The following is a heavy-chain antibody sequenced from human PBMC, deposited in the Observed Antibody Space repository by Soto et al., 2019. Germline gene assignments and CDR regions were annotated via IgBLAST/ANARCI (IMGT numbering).Heavy chain of an antibody. CDR1: GFTFSSYA. V-gene: IGHV3-23*01. Sequence: GGSLRLSCAASGFTFSSYAMSWVRQAPGKGLEWVSAISGSGGSTYYADSVKGRFTISRDNSKNTLYLQMNSLRAEDTAVYYCAKDKLDGSGSCIDYWGQGTLVTVSS. CDR3: AKDKLDGSGSCIDY. D-gene: IGHD6-19*01. CDR2: ISGSGGST. J-gene: IGHJ4*02.